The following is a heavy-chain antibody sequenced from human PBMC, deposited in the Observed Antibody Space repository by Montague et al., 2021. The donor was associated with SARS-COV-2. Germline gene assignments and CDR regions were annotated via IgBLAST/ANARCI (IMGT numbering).Heavy chain of an antibody. J-gene: IGHJ5*02. CDR1: GGSISSYY. Sequence: SETLSLTCTVSGGSISSYYWSWIWQPPGTGLGLTGYIYYCESTNSNPSPTGRVPISVATSTNQFSLTLSSVTAADTAVYYCARTYYYGSVACFDPWGQGT. CDR3: ARTYYYGSVACFDP. V-gene: IGHV4-59*08. D-gene: IGHD3-10*01. CDR2: IYYCEST.